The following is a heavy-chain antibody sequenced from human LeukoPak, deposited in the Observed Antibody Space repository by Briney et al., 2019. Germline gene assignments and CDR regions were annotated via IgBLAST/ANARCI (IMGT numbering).Heavy chain of an antibody. D-gene: IGHD1-14*01. V-gene: IGHV3-11*01. J-gene: IGHJ3*02. CDR1: GFTFSDYY. Sequence: GGSLRLSCAASGFTFSDYYMSWIRQAPGKGLEWVSYISSSGSTIYYADSVKGRFTIPRDNAKNSLYLQMNSLRAEDTAVYYCARASNHDAFDIWGQGTMVIVSS. CDR2: ISSSGSTI. CDR3: ARASNHDAFDI.